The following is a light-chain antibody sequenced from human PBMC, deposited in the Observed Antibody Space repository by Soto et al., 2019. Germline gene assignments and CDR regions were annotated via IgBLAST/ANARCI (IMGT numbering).Light chain of an antibody. CDR1: SSDVGGYNY. J-gene: IGLJ1*01. V-gene: IGLV2-14*01. CDR3: SSYTSSSTDV. Sequence: QSVLTQPASVSGSPGQSITISCTGTSSDVGGYNYVSWYQQHPGKAPKLMIYEVSNRTSGVSNRFSGYKSGNTASLTISGLQAEDEADYYCSSYTSSSTDVFGTGTKLTVL. CDR2: EVS.